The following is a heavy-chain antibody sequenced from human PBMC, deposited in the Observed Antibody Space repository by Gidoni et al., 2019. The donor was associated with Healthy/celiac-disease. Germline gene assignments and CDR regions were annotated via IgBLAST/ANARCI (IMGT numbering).Heavy chain of an antibody. V-gene: IGHV1-2*06. CDR1: GYTFTGYY. J-gene: IGHJ4*02. D-gene: IGHD1-26*01. Sequence: QVQLVQSGAEVKKPGASVKVSCKASGYTFTGYYMHWVRQAPGQGLEWMGRINPNSGGTNYAQKCQGRVTMTRETSISTAYMELSRLRSDDTAVYYCARGPLGSLKVLHFDYWGQGTLVTVSS. CDR3: ARGPLGSLKVLHFDY. CDR2: INPNSGGT.